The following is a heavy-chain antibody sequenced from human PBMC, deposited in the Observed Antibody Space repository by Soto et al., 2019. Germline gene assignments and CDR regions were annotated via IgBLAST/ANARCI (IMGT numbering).Heavy chain of an antibody. CDR2: FYDLDGT. CDR1: GLTVSGKKY. CDR3: ATWHLQEHAYDV. D-gene: IGHD4-4*01. J-gene: IGHJ3*01. Sequence: PVGSLRLSCAVSGLTVSGKKYVAWVRQAPGKGLEWVSGFYDLDGTYYADSLKGRFTTSGDSSRTIVYLQMNGLRPEDTAVYYCATWHLQEHAYDVWGQGTTVTVSS. V-gene: IGHV3-53*01.